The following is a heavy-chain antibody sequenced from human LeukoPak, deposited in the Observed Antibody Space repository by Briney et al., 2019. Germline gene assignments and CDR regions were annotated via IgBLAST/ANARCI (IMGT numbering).Heavy chain of an antibody. V-gene: IGHV4-30-2*01. D-gene: IGHD3-10*01. J-gene: IGHJ4*02. CDR3: AMYGSGTRIDF. Sequence: SQTLSLTCTVSAASITLGYYSWTWIRQPPGKGLEWIGYHYHSGSAYYNPSLNSRVTISVDRSKHQFSLKLTSVTAADTAVYFCAMYGSGTRIDFWGPGTLVTVSS. CDR2: HYHSGSA. CDR1: AASITLGYYS.